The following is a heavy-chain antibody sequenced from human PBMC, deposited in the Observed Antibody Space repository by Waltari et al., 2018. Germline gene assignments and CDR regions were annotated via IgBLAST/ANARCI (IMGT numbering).Heavy chain of an antibody. V-gene: IGHV1-2*06. CDR1: GYTFTGYY. J-gene: IGHJ4*02. CDR2: INPNSGGA. D-gene: IGHD1-1*01. CDR3: ARDNDLYDATIMVAY. Sequence: QVQLVQSGAEVKKPGASVKVSCKASGYTFTGYYMHWVRQAPGQGLEWMGRINPNSGGANFAQKFQGRVAMTRDTSISTAYMELSRLRSDDTAIYYCARDNDLYDATIMVAYWGQGTLVTVSS.